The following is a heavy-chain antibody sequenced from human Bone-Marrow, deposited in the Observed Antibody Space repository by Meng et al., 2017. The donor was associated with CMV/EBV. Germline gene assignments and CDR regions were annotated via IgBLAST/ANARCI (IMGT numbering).Heavy chain of an antibody. D-gene: IGHD6-6*01. CDR2: INSDGSST. CDR3: ARDLAYSSSFAYYYYYGMDV. V-gene: IGHV3-74*01. J-gene: IGHJ6*02. Sequence: GESLKISCAASGFTFSSYSMNWVRQAPGKGLVWVSRINSDGSSTSYADSVKGRFTISRDNAKNTLYLQMNSLRAEDTAVYYCARDLAYSSSFAYYYYYGMDVWGQGTTVTVSS. CDR1: GFTFSSYS.